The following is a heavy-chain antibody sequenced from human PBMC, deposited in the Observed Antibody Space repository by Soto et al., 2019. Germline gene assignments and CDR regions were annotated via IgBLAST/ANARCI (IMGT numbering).Heavy chain of an antibody. CDR3: ARSGVAARPQVAHFDY. Sequence: ASVKVSCKASGYTFTSYYTHWVRQAPGQGLEWMGIINPSGGSTSYAQKFQGRVTMTRDTSTSTVYMELSSLRSEDTAVYYCARSGVAARPQVAHFDYWGQGTLVTVSS. D-gene: IGHD6-6*01. CDR2: INPSGGST. J-gene: IGHJ4*02. V-gene: IGHV1-46*03. CDR1: GYTFTSYY.